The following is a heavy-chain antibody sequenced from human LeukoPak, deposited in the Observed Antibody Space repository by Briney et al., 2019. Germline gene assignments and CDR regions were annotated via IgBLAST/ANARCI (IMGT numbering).Heavy chain of an antibody. CDR1: GITFSSYW. J-gene: IGHJ4*02. V-gene: IGHV3-7*03. CDR3: ARDGRPLDY. CDR2: IKQDGGEK. Sequence: GGSLRLSCADSGITFSSYWMSWVRQAPGKGLEWVANIKQDGGEKYYVDPVKGRFTISRDNAKNSLYLQMNNLRVEDTAVYYCARDGRPLDYWGQGTLVTVSS.